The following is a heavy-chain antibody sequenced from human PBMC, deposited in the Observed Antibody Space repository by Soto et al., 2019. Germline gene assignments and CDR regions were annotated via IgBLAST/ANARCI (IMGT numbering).Heavy chain of an antibody. V-gene: IGHV3-30-3*01. CDR1: GFTFSSYA. Sequence: GGSLRLSCAASGFTFSSYAMHWVRQAPGKGLEWVAVISYDGSNKYYADSVKGRFTISRDNSKNTLYLQMNSLRAEDTAVYYCARDSDRHRDYLPDYYYYGMDVWGQGTTVTVSS. CDR2: ISYDGSNK. J-gene: IGHJ6*02. D-gene: IGHD4-17*01. CDR3: ARDSDRHRDYLPDYYYYGMDV.